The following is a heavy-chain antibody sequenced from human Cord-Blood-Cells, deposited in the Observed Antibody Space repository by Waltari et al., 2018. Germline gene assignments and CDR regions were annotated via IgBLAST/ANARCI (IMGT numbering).Heavy chain of an antibody. J-gene: IGHJ6*02. V-gene: IGHV1-69*06. Sequence: QVQLVQSGAEVKKPGSSVKVSCKASGGTFSSYAISWVRQAPGQGLEWMGGIIPIFGTANYAQKCQGIVTSTADKSTSTAYMELSSLRSEDTAVYYCASSTLYNWNYYGMDVWGQGTTVTVSS. CDR1: GGTFSSYA. CDR2: IIPIFGTA. CDR3: ASSTLYNWNYYGMDV. D-gene: IGHD1-20*01.